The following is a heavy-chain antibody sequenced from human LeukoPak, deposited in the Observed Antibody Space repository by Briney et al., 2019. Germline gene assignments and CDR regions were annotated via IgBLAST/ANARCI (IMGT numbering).Heavy chain of an antibody. Sequence: GGSLRLSCAASGFTFSSYSMNWVRQAPGKGLEWVSSISSSSSYIYYADSVKGRFTISRDNAKNSLYLQMNSLRAEDTAVYYCARDFGYSFAFDIWGQGTMVTVSS. J-gene: IGHJ3*02. CDR1: GFTFSSYS. CDR3: ARDFGYSFAFDI. V-gene: IGHV3-21*01. CDR2: ISSSSSYI. D-gene: IGHD5-18*01.